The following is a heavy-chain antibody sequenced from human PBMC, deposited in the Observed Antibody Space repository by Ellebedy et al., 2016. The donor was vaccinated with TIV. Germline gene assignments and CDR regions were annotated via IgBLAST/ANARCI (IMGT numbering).Heavy chain of an antibody. CDR1: GDSIRNYY. CDR2: VSSSGRA. CDR3: AGLRYYDGFIVDH. D-gene: IGHD5-12*01. V-gene: IGHV4-4*08. J-gene: IGHJ4*02. Sequence: SETLSLTCSFSGDSIRNYYWSWIRQSPGKGLECIGYVSSSGRASYTPSLKSRATVSIVTSKSQFSLNLSSVTAADTAVYFCAGLRYYDGFIVDHWGQGTQVTVSS.